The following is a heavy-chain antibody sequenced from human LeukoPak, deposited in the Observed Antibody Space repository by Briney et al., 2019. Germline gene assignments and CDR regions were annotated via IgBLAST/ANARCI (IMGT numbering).Heavy chain of an antibody. CDR2: INANSGGT. Sequence: ASVKVSCKASGYTFTGYYMHWVRQAPGQGLEWMGWINANSGGTNYAQRFQGRVTMTRDTSISTAYMELSRLRSDDTAVYYCARRRITMVRRVTRNWFDPWGQGTLVTVSS. J-gene: IGHJ5*02. CDR1: GYTFTGYY. V-gene: IGHV1-2*02. CDR3: ARRRITMVRRVTRNWFDP. D-gene: IGHD3-10*01.